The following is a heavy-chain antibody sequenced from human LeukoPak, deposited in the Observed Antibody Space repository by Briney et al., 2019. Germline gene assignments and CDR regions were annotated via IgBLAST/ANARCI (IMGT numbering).Heavy chain of an antibody. CDR2: ISSSSSSTI. V-gene: IGHV3-48*01. J-gene: IGHJ5*02. D-gene: IGHD2-2*01. Sequence: GGSLRLSCAASGFTFSSYSMNWVRQAPGKGLEWVSYISSSSSSTIYYADSVKGRFTISRDNAKNSLYLQMNSLRAEDTAVYYCARCYVGSSSTSCYYSAWGQGTLVTVSS. CDR1: GFTFSSYS. CDR3: ARCYVGSSSTSCYYSA.